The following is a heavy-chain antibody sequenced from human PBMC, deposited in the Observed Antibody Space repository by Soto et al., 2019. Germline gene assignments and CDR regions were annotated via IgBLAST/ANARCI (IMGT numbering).Heavy chain of an antibody. J-gene: IGHJ4*02. D-gene: IGHD3-9*01. CDR1: GVNFNDYW. V-gene: IGHV3-7*01. Sequence: GGSLRLSCAAPGVNFNDYWMSWVRQAPGKGLEQVANINQDGSDKYYVDSVKGRFTISRDNARNSLYLQMNSLRAEDTAVYYCAKAARNYDILTGHDYWGQVTLVTVSS. CDR3: AKAARNYDILTGHDY. CDR2: INQDGSDK.